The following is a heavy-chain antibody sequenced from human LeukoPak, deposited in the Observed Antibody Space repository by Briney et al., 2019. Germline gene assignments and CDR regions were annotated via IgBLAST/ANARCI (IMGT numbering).Heavy chain of an antibody. J-gene: IGHJ4*02. CDR3: AKVRYCSGVNCYPDDN. CDR2: IRYDGNNK. V-gene: IGHV3-30*02. D-gene: IGHD2-15*01. Sequence: GGSLRLSYAASGFTFSDYSMHWVRQAPPKGLHLLAFIRYDGNNKYYADSVKGRFTISRDNSKNMLYLEMNSLSTEDTAVYYCAKVRYCSGVNCYPDDNWGQGTLVTVSS. CDR1: GFTFSDYS.